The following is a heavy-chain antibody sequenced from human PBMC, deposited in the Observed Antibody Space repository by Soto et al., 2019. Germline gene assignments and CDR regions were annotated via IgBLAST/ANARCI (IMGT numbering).Heavy chain of an antibody. CDR3: ARGTLGSCIGSRCFPFDS. CDR1: GFTFSSYA. D-gene: IGHD2-15*01. V-gene: IGHV3-23*01. Sequence: GGSLRLSCAASGFTFSSYAMNWVRQAPGKRLEWVSTIDFSGGGKFYADFVKGRFTISRDNSRNTLSLQMNSLRVDDTAVYYCARGTLGSCIGSRCFPFDSWGYGTLVTVS. J-gene: IGHJ4*01. CDR2: IDFSGGGK.